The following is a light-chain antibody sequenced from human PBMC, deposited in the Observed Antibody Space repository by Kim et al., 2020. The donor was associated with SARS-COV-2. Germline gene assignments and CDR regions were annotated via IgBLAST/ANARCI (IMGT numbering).Light chain of an antibody. CDR2: AAS. CDR1: QSVTAN. Sequence: VSPGEIATFSGRASQSVTANLAWYQQKPGQAPILVIYAASTRATGIPARFIGSGFGTEFTLTISSLQSEDFAVYYCQQYNAWPRTFGQGTKVDIK. CDR3: QQYNAWPRT. V-gene: IGKV3-15*01. J-gene: IGKJ1*01.